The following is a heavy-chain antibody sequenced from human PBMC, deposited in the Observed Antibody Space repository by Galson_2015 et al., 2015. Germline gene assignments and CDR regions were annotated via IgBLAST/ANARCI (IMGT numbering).Heavy chain of an antibody. V-gene: IGHV3-48*02. Sequence: SLRLSCAASGFTFSSYSMNWVRQAPGKGLEWVSYISSSGSTIYYADSVKGRFTISRDNAKNSLYLQMNSLRDEDTAVYYCARGLRVDIVVVPADANWFDPWGQGTLVTVSS. CDR2: ISSSGSTI. D-gene: IGHD2-2*01. J-gene: IGHJ5*02. CDR3: ARGLRVDIVVVPADANWFDP. CDR1: GFTFSSYS.